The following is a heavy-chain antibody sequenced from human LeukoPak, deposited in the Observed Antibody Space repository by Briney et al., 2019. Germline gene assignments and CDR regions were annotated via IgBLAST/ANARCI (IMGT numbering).Heavy chain of an antibody. CDR1: GYTFTSYA. Sequence: SVKVSCKASGYTFTSYAISWVRQAPGQGLEWMGRIIPILGIANYAQKFQGRVTITADKSTSTAYMELSSLRSEDTAVYYCAREGSGLFYDYWGQGTLVTVSS. D-gene: IGHD3-22*01. CDR3: AREGSGLFYDY. CDR2: IIPILGIA. J-gene: IGHJ4*02. V-gene: IGHV1-69*04.